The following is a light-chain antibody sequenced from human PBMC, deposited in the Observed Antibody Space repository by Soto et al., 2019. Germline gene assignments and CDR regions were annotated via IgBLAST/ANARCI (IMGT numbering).Light chain of an antibody. CDR2: END. CDR1: SSNIGNYY. Sequence: QSVLTQPPSVSAAPGQKVTMSCSGGSSNIGNYYVSWHQQLPGTAPKLLIYENDKRPSGIPDQFSGPKSGASATLGITGLRTGDEADYYCGTWDRSVGIFVFGTGTRHPVL. J-gene: IGLJ1*01. CDR3: GTWDRSVGIFV. V-gene: IGLV1-51*02.